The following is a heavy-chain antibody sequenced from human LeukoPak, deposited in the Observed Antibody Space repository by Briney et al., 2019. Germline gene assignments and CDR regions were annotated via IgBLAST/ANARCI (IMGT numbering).Heavy chain of an antibody. Sequence: GGSLRLSCSASGFTFSAYFMHWVRQAPGKGLEYVSSISSNEYDTYYADSVKGRFTISRDNSKNTLFLQMSSLRAEDTAVYYCVKDLNGTWSFDYWGQGTLVTVAS. D-gene: IGHD2-8*01. CDR3: VKDLNGTWSFDY. CDR1: GFTFSAYF. V-gene: IGHV3-64D*06. J-gene: IGHJ4*02. CDR2: ISSNEYDT.